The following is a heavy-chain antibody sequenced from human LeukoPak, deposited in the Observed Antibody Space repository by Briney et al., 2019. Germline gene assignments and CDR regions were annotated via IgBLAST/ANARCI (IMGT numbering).Heavy chain of an antibody. CDR1: GFTFSSYA. V-gene: IGHV3-30-3*01. CDR3: ARDLTSSSSLAFDY. CDR2: ISYDGSNK. Sequence: GGSLRLSCAASGFTFSSYAMHWVRQAPGKGLEWVAVISYDGSNKYYADSVKGRFTISRDNSKNTLYLQMNSLRAEDTAVYYCARDLTSSSSLAFDYWGQGTLVTVSS. J-gene: IGHJ4*02. D-gene: IGHD6-6*01.